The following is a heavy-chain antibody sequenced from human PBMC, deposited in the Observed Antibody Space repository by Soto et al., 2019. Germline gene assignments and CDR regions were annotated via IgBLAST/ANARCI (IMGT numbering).Heavy chain of an antibody. CDR3: ARTQDGYVKYYFEY. CDR2: IIPILGIA. V-gene: IGHV1-69*02. Sequence: QVQLVQSGAEVKKPGSSVKVSCKASGGTFSSYTISWVRQAPGQGLEWMGRIIPILGIANYAQKFQGRVSITADKSTITAYLELSSLRSEDTAVYYCARTQDGYVKYYFEYWGQGTLVTVSS. CDR1: GGTFSSYT. J-gene: IGHJ4*02. D-gene: IGHD3-10*02.